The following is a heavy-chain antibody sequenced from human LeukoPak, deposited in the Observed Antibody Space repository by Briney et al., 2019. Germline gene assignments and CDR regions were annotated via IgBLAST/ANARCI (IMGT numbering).Heavy chain of an antibody. V-gene: IGHV3-21*01. CDR2: ISSSSTYI. CDR3: ARAVAHCSSTSCGTRYFDY. Sequence: GGSLRLSCAASGFTFSSYSMNWVRQAPGKGLEWVSSISSSSTYIYYADSVKGRFTISRDNAKNSLYLQMNSLRAEDTAVYYCARAVAHCSSTSCGTRYFDYWGQGTLVTVSS. D-gene: IGHD2-2*01. J-gene: IGHJ4*02. CDR1: GFTFSSYS.